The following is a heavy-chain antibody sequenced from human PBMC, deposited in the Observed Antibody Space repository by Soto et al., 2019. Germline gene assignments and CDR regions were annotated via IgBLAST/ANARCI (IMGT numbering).Heavy chain of an antibody. Sequence: GGSLILSCAASGFTFSSYWMSWVRQAPGKGLEWVANIKQDGSEKYYVDSVKGRFTISRDNAKNSLYLQMNSLRAEDTAVYYCARSPSSLLADFDYWGQGTLVTVSS. D-gene: IGHD6-13*01. CDR2: IKQDGSEK. CDR1: GFTFSSYW. J-gene: IGHJ4*02. V-gene: IGHV3-7*01. CDR3: ARSPSSLLADFDY.